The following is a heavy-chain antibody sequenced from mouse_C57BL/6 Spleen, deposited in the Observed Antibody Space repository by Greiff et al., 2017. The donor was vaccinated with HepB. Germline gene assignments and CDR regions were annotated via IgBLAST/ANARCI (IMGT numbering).Heavy chain of an antibody. CDR2: IDPSVSYT. J-gene: IGHJ4*01. Sequence: QVQLQQPGAELVMPGASVKLSCKASGYTFTSYWMHWVKQRPGQGLEWIGEIDPSVSYTNYNQKFKGKSTLTVDKSSSTAYMQLSSLTSEDSAVYYCARAYYSNYEGAMDYWGQGTSVTVSS. V-gene: IGHV1-69*01. CDR1: GYTFTSYW. CDR3: ARAYYSNYEGAMDY. D-gene: IGHD2-5*01.